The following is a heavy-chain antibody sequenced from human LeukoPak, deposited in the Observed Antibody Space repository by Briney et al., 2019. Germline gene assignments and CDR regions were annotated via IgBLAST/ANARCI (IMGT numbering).Heavy chain of an antibody. Sequence: GGSLRLSCAASGFTFSNYDMSWVRQAPGKGLEWLSSISDSGASTYYADSVKGRFTISRDNSKNTLYLQMTNLRAADTAVYYCAKDLSRAVAADWFDPWDQGSLVTVSS. CDR1: GFTFSNYD. D-gene: IGHD6-19*01. CDR2: ISDSGAST. J-gene: IGHJ5*02. V-gene: IGHV3-23*01. CDR3: AKDLSRAVAADWFDP.